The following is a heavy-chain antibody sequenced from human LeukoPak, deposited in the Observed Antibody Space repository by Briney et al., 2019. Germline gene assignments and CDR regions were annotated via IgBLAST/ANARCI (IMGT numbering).Heavy chain of an antibody. D-gene: IGHD1-26*01. J-gene: IGHJ4*02. V-gene: IGHV3-7*01. Sequence: GGSLRLSCAASGFTFSSYSMNWVRQAPGKGLEWVANIKQDGSEKYYVDSVKGRFTISRDNAKNSLYLQMNSLRAEDTAVYYCARDGIVTRNFDYWGQGTLVTVSS. CDR2: IKQDGSEK. CDR3: ARDGIVTRNFDY. CDR1: GFTFSSYS.